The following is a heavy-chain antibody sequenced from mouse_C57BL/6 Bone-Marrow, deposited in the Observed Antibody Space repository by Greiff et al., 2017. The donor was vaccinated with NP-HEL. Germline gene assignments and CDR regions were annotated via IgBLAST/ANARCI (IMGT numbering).Heavy chain of an antibody. J-gene: IGHJ3*01. CDR3: ERAVAD. Sequence: EVQLQQSGPELVKPGASVKISCTASGYTFTDYYMNWVKQSHGKSLEWIGDINPNNGGTSYKQRLKGKATLTVDKSSSTAYMELRSRTSECSAVYYCERAVADWGQGTLVTVSA. V-gene: IGHV1-26*01. CDR1: GYTFTDYY. CDR2: INPNNGGT.